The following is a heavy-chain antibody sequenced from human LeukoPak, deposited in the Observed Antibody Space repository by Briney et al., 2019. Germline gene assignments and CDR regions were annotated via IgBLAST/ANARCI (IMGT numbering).Heavy chain of an antibody. D-gene: IGHD6-13*01. CDR1: GYTFTSYY. V-gene: IGHV1-46*01. J-gene: IGHJ6*03. CDR3: ASQSIAAAGTLYYYYYMDV. CDR2: INPSGGST. Sequence: WASVKVSCKASGYTFTSYYMHWVRQAPGQGLEWMGIINPSGGSTSYAQKFQGRVTMTRDTSTSTVYMELSSLRSEDTAVYYCASQSIAAAGTLYYYYYMDVWGKGTTVTVSS.